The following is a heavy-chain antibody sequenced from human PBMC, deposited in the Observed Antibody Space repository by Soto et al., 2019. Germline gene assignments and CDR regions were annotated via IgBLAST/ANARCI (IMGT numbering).Heavy chain of an antibody. CDR1: GFSFTTYV. D-gene: IGHD1-26*01. CDR2: ISHDGSYK. J-gene: IGHJ3*02. CDR3: AKGLLAIVGTTLPRDAFNT. Sequence: GGSLRLSCAASGFSFTTYVMHWVRQAPGKGLEWVAVISHDGSYKYYGDAVKGRFTISRDTCKNAVYLEMNSLRPEDTAVYYCAKGLLAIVGTTLPRDAFNTWGQGTMVTVSS. V-gene: IGHV3-30*18.